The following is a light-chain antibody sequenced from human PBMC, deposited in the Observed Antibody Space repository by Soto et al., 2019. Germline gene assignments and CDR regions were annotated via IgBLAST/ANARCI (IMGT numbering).Light chain of an antibody. CDR2: DNN. J-gene: IGLJ2*01. CDR1: SSNIGNNY. V-gene: IGLV1-51*01. Sequence: QSVLTQPPSVSAAPGQKVTISCSGSSSNIGNNYVSWYQQLPGTAPKLLIYDNNKRPSGIPDRFSGSKSGTSATLGITGLQNGDEADYYCGTWYSSLSAGGVFGGGTKLTVL. CDR3: GTWYSSLSAGGV.